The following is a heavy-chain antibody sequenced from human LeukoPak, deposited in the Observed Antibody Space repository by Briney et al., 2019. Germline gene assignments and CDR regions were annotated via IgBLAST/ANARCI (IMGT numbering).Heavy chain of an antibody. CDR3: ARGGRLTGTTALFDY. V-gene: IGHV4-59*12. Sequence: SETLSLTCIVSGGSISSYYWSWIRQPPGKGLEWIGYIYYSGSTKYNPSLKSRVTISVDTSKNQFSLKLSSVTAADTAVYYCARGGRLTGTTALFDYWGQGALVTVSS. CDR1: GGSISSYY. CDR2: IYYSGST. D-gene: IGHD1-7*01. J-gene: IGHJ4*02.